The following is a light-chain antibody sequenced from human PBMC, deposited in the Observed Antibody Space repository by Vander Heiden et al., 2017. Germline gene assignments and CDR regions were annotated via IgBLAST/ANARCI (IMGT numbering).Light chain of an antibody. J-gene: IGLJ3*02. CDR2: SNN. CDR3: AAWDDSLIWV. Sequence: QSVLTQPPSASGTPGQRVTIPCSGSSSNIGSNTVNWYQQLPGTAPKLLIYSNNQRPSGVPDRFSGSKSGTSASLAISGLQSEDEADYYCAAWDDSLIWVFGGGTKLTVL. CDR1: SSNIGSNT. V-gene: IGLV1-44*01.